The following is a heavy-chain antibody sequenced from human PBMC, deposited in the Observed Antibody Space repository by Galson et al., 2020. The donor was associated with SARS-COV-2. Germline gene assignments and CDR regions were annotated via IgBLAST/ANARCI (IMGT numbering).Heavy chain of an antibody. Sequence: SETLSLTCAVSGTSISSGSYSWNWIRQPTGKGLEWIGYISHSGGTYYNPSLKSRVTISGDRSKNQFSLRLSSVTAADTAVYYCARLHYGEYAPEAFDIWGPGTRVTVAS. CDR1: GTSISSGSYS. CDR2: ISHSGGT. J-gene: IGHJ3*02. CDR3: ARLHYGEYAPEAFDI. D-gene: IGHD4-17*01. V-gene: IGHV4-30-2*01.